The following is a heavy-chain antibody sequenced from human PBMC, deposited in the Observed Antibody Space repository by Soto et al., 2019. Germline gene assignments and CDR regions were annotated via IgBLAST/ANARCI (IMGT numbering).Heavy chain of an antibody. J-gene: IGHJ6*02. CDR2: ISAYNGDT. D-gene: IGHD1-7*01. V-gene: IGHV1-18*01. CDR1: GYTFSSYG. Sequence: ASVKVSCKASGYTFSSYGYAWVRQAPGQGLEWMGWISAYNGDTNYAQKLQGRVTMTTDTSTSTAYMELRSLRSDDTAVYYCARFELELPYYYYGMDVWGQGTTVTVSS. CDR3: ARFELELPYYYYGMDV.